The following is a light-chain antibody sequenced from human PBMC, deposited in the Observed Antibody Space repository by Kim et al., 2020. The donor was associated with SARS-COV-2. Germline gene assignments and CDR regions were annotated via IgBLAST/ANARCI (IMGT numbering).Light chain of an antibody. Sequence: QSALTQPASVSGSPGQSITISCTGASSNIGTYNLVSWYQHHPGKAPKLIIYEGDKRPSGVSLRFSGSKSGNTASLTISGLQAEDEADYFCSSYAGGTTFALFGGGTQLTVL. V-gene: IGLV2-23*03. CDR1: SSNIGTYNL. CDR2: EGD. J-gene: IGLJ2*01. CDR3: SSYAGGTTFAL.